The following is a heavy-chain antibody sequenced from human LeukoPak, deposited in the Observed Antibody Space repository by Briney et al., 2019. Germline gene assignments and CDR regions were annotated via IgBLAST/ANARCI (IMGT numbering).Heavy chain of an antibody. CDR2: IKQDGSEK. J-gene: IGHJ3*02. D-gene: IGHD2-2*01. Sequence: GGSLRLSCAASGFTFSSYWMSWVRQAPGKGLEWVANIKQDGSEKYYVDSVKGRFTISRDNAKNSLYLQMNSLRAEDTAVYYWGGPPTNDAFDIWGQGTMVTVSS. V-gene: IGHV3-7*03. CDR1: GFTFSSYW. CDR3: GGPPTNDAFDI.